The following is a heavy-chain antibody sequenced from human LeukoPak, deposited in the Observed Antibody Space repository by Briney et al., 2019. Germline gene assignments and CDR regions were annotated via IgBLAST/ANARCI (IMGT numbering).Heavy chain of an antibody. Sequence: SETLYLTCAVSGYSISSGYYWGWIRQPPGKGLEWIGSIYHSGSTYYNPSLKSRVTISVDTSKNQFSLKLSSVTAADTAVYYCARRDTMIVKAFDIWGQGTMVTVSS. J-gene: IGHJ3*02. D-gene: IGHD3-22*01. CDR3: ARRDTMIVKAFDI. CDR2: IYHSGST. CDR1: GYSISSGYY. V-gene: IGHV4-38-2*01.